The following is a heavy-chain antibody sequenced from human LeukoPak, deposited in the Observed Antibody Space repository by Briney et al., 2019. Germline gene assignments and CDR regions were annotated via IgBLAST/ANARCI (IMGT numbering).Heavy chain of an antibody. CDR3: ARVLRFLEWFPPSNWFDP. CDR1: GYTFTNYG. CDR2: ISAYNGNT. V-gene: IGHV1-18*01. J-gene: IGHJ5*02. Sequence: ASVKVSCKASGYTFTNYGISWVRQAPGQGLEWMGWISAYNGNTNYAQKLQGRVTMTTDTSTSTAYMELRSLRSDDTAVYYCARVLRFLEWFPPSNWFDPWGQGTLVTVSS. D-gene: IGHD3-3*01.